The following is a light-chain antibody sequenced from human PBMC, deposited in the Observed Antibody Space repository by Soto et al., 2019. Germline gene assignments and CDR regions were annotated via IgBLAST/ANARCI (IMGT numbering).Light chain of an antibody. J-gene: IGKJ3*01. CDR2: TAS. Sequence: IQMTQSPSSVSASVGDRVTITCRASQGISTWLAWYQQKPGKAPKLLIYTASKLQSGVPSRFRGSGSGADFTRTISRLQPEDFATYYCQQANSFPFTFGPGTKVDIK. CDR3: QQANSFPFT. V-gene: IGKV1-12*01. CDR1: QGISTW.